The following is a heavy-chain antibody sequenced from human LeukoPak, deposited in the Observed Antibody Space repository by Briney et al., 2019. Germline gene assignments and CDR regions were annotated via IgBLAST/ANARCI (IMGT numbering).Heavy chain of an antibody. V-gene: IGHV4-59*03. CDR2: IHYSGSS. CDR1: GDSISNFY. D-gene: IGHD2-8*01. J-gene: IGHJ5*01. CDR3: ALAPNSNWFDF. Sequence: PSETLSLTCTVSGDSISNFYWNWIRQSPGKGLEWIGDIHYSGSSVYNPSLKSRGTISIDTSRKQFFLKLNSVTAADTAVYFCALAPNSNWFDFWGPGTLVTASS.